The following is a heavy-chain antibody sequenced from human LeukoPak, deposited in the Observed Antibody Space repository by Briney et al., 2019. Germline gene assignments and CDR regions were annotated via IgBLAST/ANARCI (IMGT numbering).Heavy chain of an antibody. D-gene: IGHD4-23*01. V-gene: IGHV4-59*01. CDR2: IYYSGST. CDR3: AREDYGGNLGGFDY. Sequence: SETLSLTCTVSGGSISSYYWTWIRQPPGKGLEWIGYIYYSGSTNYNPSLKSRVTISVDTSKNQFSLKLSSVTAADTAVYYCAREDYGGNLGGFDYWGQGTLVTVSS. J-gene: IGHJ4*02. CDR1: GGSISSYY.